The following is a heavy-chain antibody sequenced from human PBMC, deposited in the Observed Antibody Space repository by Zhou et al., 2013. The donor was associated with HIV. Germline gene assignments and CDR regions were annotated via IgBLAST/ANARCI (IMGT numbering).Heavy chain of an antibody. D-gene: IGHD6-13*01. Sequence: QVQLVQSGAEVKKPGSSVKVSCKASGGTFSSYAINWVRQAPGQGLEWMGGIIPFFGTPNYAQKFQGRVAITAAESTSTAYLELSSLTSDDTAVYYCARSGYSSSWYTAFDIWGQGTMVTVSS. CDR2: IIPFFGTP. J-gene: IGHJ3*02. CDR1: GGTFSSYA. V-gene: IGHV1-69*12. CDR3: ARSGYSSSWYTAFDI.